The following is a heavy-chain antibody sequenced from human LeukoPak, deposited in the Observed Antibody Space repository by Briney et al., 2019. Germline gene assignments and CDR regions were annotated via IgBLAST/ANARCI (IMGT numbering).Heavy chain of an antibody. J-gene: IGHJ4*02. Sequence: PGGSLRLSCAASGFTFSSYAMSWVRQAPGKGLEWVSAISGSGGSTYYADSVKGRFTISRDNSKNTLYLQMNSLRAEDTAVYYCAKDLRFLEWFSYFDYWGQGTLVTVSS. CDR2: ISGSGGST. V-gene: IGHV3-23*01. D-gene: IGHD3-3*01. CDR3: AKDLRFLEWFSYFDY. CDR1: GFTFSSYA.